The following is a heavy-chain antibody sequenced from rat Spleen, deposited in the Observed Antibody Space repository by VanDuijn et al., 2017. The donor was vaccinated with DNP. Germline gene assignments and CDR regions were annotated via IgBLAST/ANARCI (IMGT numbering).Heavy chain of an antibody. CDR1: GFNFKAYW. Sequence: EVKLVESGGGLVQPGRSLRLSCAASGFNFKAYWMGWVRQAPGKVLEWIGEINEDSRTIKYSPSLKDKFTISRDNAQNTRYLQMSKLGSEDTAIYYCVREDKGVDAWGQGVSVTVSS. J-gene: IGHJ4*01. D-gene: IGHD2-2*01. CDR3: VREDKGVDA. CDR2: INEDSRTI. V-gene: IGHV4-2*01.